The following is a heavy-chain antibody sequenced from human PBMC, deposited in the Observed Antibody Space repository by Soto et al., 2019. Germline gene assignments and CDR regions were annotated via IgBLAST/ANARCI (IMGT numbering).Heavy chain of an antibody. CDR3: AKVVSWIQLWPRDGMDV. D-gene: IGHD5-18*01. CDR1: GFTFSSYG. V-gene: IGHV3-30*18. CDR2: ISYDGSNK. Sequence: QVQLVESGGGVVQPGRSLRLSCAASGFTFSSYGMHWVRQAPGKGLEWVAVISYDGSNKYYADSVKGRFTISRDNSKNTLYLQMNSLRAEDRAVYYCAKVVSWIQLWPRDGMDVWGQGTTVTVSS. J-gene: IGHJ6*02.